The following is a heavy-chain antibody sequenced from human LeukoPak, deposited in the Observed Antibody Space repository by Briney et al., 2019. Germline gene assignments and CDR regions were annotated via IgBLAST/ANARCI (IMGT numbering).Heavy chain of an antibody. D-gene: IGHD4/OR15-4a*01. V-gene: IGHV3-48*01. Sequence: QPGGSLRLSCAASGFTFSSYSMNWVRQAPGKGLEWVSYISSSSSTIYYADSVKGRFTISRDNAKNSLYLQMNSLRAEDTAVYYCARDLTADYWGQGTLVTVSS. CDR3: ARDLTADY. CDR2: ISSSSSTI. CDR1: GFTFSSYS. J-gene: IGHJ4*02.